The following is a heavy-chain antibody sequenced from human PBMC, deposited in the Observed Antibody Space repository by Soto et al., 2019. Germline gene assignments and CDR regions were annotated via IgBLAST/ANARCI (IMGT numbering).Heavy chain of an antibody. V-gene: IGHV1-18*01. CDR2: ISAHNGNT. J-gene: IGHJ4*02. Sequence: QVHLVQSGAGGKRPGASVKVSCKGSGYAFTTYGITWGRQAPGQGLEWMGWISAHNGNTNYAQKLQGRVTVTRDTSTSTAYMELRSLRSDDTAVYYCARGRYGDYWGQGALVTVSS. D-gene: IGHD1-1*01. CDR1: GYAFTTYG. CDR3: ARGRYGDY.